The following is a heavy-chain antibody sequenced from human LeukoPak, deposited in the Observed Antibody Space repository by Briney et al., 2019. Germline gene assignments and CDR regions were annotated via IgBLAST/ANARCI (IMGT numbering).Heavy chain of an antibody. CDR3: ARGTPMVRGAALFFDY. CDR2: VYSSGTT. Sequence: SETPSLTCIVSGGSISSYYWNWIRQPAGKGLEWIGRVYSSGTTDYNPSLKSRVTISLDKSKNHFSLKLTSVTAADTAVYFCARGTPMVRGAALFFDYWGQGILVTVSS. J-gene: IGHJ4*02. V-gene: IGHV4-4*07. D-gene: IGHD3-10*01. CDR1: GGSISSYY.